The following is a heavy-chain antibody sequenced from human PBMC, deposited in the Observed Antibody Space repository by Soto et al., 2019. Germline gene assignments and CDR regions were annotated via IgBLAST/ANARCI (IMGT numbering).Heavy chain of an antibody. CDR3: ARVPRSGTTTIFDP. CDR2: IYYSGST. J-gene: IGHJ5*02. Sequence: QVQLQESGPGLVKPSETLSLTCTVSGGSISSYYWSWIRQPPGKGLEWIGYIYYSGSTNYNPSLKSRVTISVDTSKNQFSLKLSSVTAAATAVYYCARVPRSGTTTIFDPWGQGTLVTVSS. CDR1: GGSISSYY. V-gene: IGHV4-59*01. D-gene: IGHD1-1*01.